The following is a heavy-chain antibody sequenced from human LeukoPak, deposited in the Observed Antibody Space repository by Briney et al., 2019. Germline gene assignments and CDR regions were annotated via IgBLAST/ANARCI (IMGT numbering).Heavy chain of an antibody. D-gene: IGHD1-26*01. CDR3: ARDAYSGSSYFDY. CDR1: GFTFSSYG. Sequence: GGSLRLSCAASGFTFSSYGMHWVRQTPGKGLEWVAVIWYDGSNKYYADSVKGRFTISRDNSKNTLYLQMNSLRAEDTAVYYCARDAYSGSSYFDYWGQGTLVTVSS. V-gene: IGHV3-33*01. J-gene: IGHJ4*02. CDR2: IWYDGSNK.